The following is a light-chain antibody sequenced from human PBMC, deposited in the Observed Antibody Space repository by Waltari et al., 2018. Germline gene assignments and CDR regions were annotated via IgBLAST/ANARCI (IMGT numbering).Light chain of an antibody. CDR1: QSVSSSY. CDR2: GAS. CDR3: QQYDTSPRT. Sequence: EIVLTQSPGTLSLSPGERATLSCRASQSVSSSYLAWFQQKPGQAPRLLIYGASSRATGIPDRFSGGGSGTHFTLTISRLESEDFAVYYCQQYDTSPRTFGQGTKVEIK. J-gene: IGKJ1*01. V-gene: IGKV3-20*01.